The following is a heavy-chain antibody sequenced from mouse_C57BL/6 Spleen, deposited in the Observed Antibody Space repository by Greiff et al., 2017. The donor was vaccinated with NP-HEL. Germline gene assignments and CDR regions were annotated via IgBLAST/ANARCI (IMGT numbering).Heavy chain of an antibody. D-gene: IGHD1-1*02. V-gene: IGHV1-82*01. CDR2: IYPGDGDT. CDR1: GYAFSSSW. J-gene: IGHJ3*01. Sequence: QVQLKQSGPELVKPGASVKISCKASGYAFSSSWMNWVKQRPGKGLEWIGRIYPGDGDTNYNGKFTGKATLTADKSSSTAYMQLSSLTSEDSAVYFCAREGYYAAGFAYWGQGTLVTVSA. CDR3: AREGYYAAGFAY.